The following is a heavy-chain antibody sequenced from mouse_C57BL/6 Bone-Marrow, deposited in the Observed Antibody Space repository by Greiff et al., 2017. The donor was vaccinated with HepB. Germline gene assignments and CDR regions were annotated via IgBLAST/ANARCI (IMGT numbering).Heavy chain of an antibody. J-gene: IGHJ1*03. CDR1: GFTFSDYG. CDR3: ARGLGVWYFDV. V-gene: IGHV5-17*01. CDR2: ISSGSSTI. Sequence: EVKLVESGGGLVKPGGSLKLSCAASGFTFSDYGMHWVRQAPEKGLEWVAYISSGSSTIYYADTVKGRFTISRDNAKNTLFLQMTSLRSEDTAMYYCARGLGVWYFDVWGTGTTVTVSS. D-gene: IGHD3-3*01.